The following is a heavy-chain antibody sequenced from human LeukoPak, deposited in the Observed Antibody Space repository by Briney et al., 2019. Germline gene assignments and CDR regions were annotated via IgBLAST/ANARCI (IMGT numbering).Heavy chain of an antibody. V-gene: IGHV4-59*01. CDR3: ATGGATFTYYYYMDV. J-gene: IGHJ6*03. CDR2: IYYSGST. CDR1: GGSFSSYY. D-gene: IGHD1-26*01. Sequence: PSETLSLTCTVSGGSFSSYYWSWIRQPPGKGLEWIGYIYYSGSTNYNPSLKSRVTISVDTSKDQFSLKLSSVTAADTAVYYCATGGATFTYYYYMDVWGKGTTVTVSS.